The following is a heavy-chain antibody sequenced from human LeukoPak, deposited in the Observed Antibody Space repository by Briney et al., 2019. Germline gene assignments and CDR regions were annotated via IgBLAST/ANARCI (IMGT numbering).Heavy chain of an antibody. V-gene: IGHV4-59*12. D-gene: IGHD6-13*01. CDR2: IYYSGST. CDR3: ARVAAALNWFDP. Sequence: PSETLSLTCTVSGGSISSYYWSWIRQPPGKGLEWIGYIYYSGSTNYNPSPKSRVTISVDTSKNQFSLKLSSVTAADTAVYYCARVAAALNWFDPWGQGTLVTVSS. J-gene: IGHJ5*02. CDR1: GGSISSYY.